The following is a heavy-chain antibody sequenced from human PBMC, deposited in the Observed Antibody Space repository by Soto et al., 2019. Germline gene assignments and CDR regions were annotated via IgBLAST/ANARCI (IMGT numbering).Heavy chain of an antibody. CDR2: IIPIFGTA. CDR3: ARDKNCGGDCYHFDY. Sequence: SVKVSCKASGGTFSSYAINWVRQAPGQGLEWMGGIIPIFGTANYAQKFQGRVTITADESTSTAYMELSSLRSEDTAVYYCARDKNCGGDCYHFDYWGQGTLVTVSS. J-gene: IGHJ4*02. D-gene: IGHD2-21*02. CDR1: GGTFSSYA. V-gene: IGHV1-69*13.